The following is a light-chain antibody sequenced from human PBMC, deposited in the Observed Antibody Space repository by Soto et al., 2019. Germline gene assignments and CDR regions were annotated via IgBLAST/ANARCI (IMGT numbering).Light chain of an antibody. V-gene: IGKV3-11*01. CDR2: DAS. J-gene: IGKJ1*01. CDR3: QHYGNSPT. CDR1: QNVANY. Sequence: EIVLTQSPATLSLSPGERATLSCRASQNVANYLDWYQQKPGQAPRLLIYDASNRATGIPARFSGSGSGTDFTLSISRLEPEDFAVYWCQHYGNSPTFGQGTKVDIK.